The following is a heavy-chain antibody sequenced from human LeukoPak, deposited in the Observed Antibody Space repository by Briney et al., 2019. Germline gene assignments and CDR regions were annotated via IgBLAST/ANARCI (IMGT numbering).Heavy chain of an antibody. V-gene: IGHV3-48*04. Sequence: GGSLRLSCVASRFTLRGYTMNWVRQAPGKGLEWVSYISSSSSLIYYADSVKGRFTISRDNAKNSVYLQMNSLRAEDTAVYYCVRGMDVWGHGTAVTVSS. CDR3: VRGMDV. CDR1: RFTLRGYT. J-gene: IGHJ6*02. CDR2: ISSSSSLI.